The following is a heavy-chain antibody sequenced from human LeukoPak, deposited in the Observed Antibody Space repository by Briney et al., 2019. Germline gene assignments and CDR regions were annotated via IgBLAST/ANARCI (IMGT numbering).Heavy chain of an antibody. CDR2: IYYSGST. CDR3: ARGGNGSSGYYYARY. Sequence: SRTLSLTCTVSGGSISSGDYYWSWIRLPPGKGLEWIGYIYYSGSTYYNPSLKSRVTISVDTSKNQFSLKLSSVTAADTAVYYCARGGNGSSGYYYARYWGQGTLVTVSS. CDR1: GGSISSGDYY. V-gene: IGHV4-30-4*01. J-gene: IGHJ4*02. D-gene: IGHD3-22*01.